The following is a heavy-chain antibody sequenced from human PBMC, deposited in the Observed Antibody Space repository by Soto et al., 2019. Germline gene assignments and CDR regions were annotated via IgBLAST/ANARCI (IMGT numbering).Heavy chain of an antibody. J-gene: IGHJ5*02. CDR1: GGSISSYY. CDR3: ARGAAVVAATLGWFDP. D-gene: IGHD2-15*01. Sequence: SETLSLTCTVSGGSISSYYWSWIRQPPGKGLEWIGYIYYSGSTNYNPSLKSRVTISVDTSKNQFSLKLSSVTAADTAVYYCARGAAVVAATLGWFDPWGQGTLVTVSS. CDR2: IYYSGST. V-gene: IGHV4-59*01.